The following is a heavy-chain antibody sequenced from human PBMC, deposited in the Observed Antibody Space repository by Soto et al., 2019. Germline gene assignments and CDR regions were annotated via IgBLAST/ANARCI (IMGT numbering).Heavy chain of an antibody. J-gene: IGHJ6*02. CDR2: ISNVNGNT. D-gene: IGHD6-13*01. Sequence: QVQLVQSGAEVKQPGASVKVSCKASGYTFTHYGVSWVRQAPGQGLEWLGRISNVNGNTNYAENFQGRVTMTTDSCTSTVYMELRSLRLVDTAAYYCARIKQLTFLAVWGQGTTVTVSS. CDR1: GYTFTHYG. CDR3: ARIKQLTFLAV. V-gene: IGHV1-18*01.